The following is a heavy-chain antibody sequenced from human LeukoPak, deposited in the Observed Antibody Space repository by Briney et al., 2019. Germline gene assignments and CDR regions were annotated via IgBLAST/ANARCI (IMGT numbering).Heavy chain of an antibody. J-gene: IGHJ6*03. CDR1: GFTFSSYS. Sequence: PGGSLRLSCAASGFTFSSYSMNWVRQAPGKGLEWVSSISSSSSYIYYADSVKGRFTISRDNAKKSLYLQMNSLRAEDTAVYYCAKSPYASDYYMDVWGKGTTVTVSS. CDR2: ISSSSSYI. CDR3: AKSPYASDYYMDV. V-gene: IGHV3-21*01. D-gene: IGHD4-17*01.